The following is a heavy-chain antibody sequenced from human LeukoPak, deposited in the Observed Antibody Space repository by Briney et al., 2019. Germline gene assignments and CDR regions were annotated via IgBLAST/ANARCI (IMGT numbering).Heavy chain of an antibody. D-gene: IGHD2-21*02. CDR1: GYTFTDYD. J-gene: IGHJ4*02. CDR2: VSPYNGNT. CDR3: ARWVLAYCGGDCYSGADY. Sequence: ASVRVSCKTSGYTFTDYDITWVRQAPGQGLEWMGRVSPYNGNTYYSQRFQDRVIITKDTSTSTAYMELRSLRSDDTAVYYCARWVLAYCGGDCYSGADYWGQGTLVTVSS. V-gene: IGHV1-18*01.